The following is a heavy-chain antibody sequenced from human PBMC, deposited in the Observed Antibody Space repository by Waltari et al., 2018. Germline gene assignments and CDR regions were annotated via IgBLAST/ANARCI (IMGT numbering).Heavy chain of an antibody. CDR2: SNLDGSMT. J-gene: IGHJ4*02. D-gene: IGHD6-13*01. V-gene: IGHV3-74*01. CDR3: VLYSSSFLGDC. CDR1: GFIFSSYW. Sequence: EVQLVESGGDLVQPGGSLRLSCTASGFIFSSYWMHWVRQAPGKGLLSVAHSNLDGSMTNYADSVKGRFTISRDNARNTLFLQMNSLRAEDTAIYYCVLYSSSFLGDCWGQGTLVTVSS.